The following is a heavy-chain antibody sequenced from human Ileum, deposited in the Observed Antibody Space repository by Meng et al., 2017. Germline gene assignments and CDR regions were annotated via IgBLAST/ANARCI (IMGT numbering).Heavy chain of an antibody. J-gene: IGHJ4*02. CDR2: IIPIFGSA. V-gene: IGHV1-69*06. D-gene: IGHD6-13*01. CDR3: ARVAAAGRN. CDR1: GGTFSSFA. Sequence: QFLPLQPGAWVRKPGASVKVSCKASGGTFSSFAISWVRQAPGQGLEWMGGIIPIFGSADYAQKFQGRVTITADKSTSTAYMELSSLRSEDTAVYYCARVAAAGRNWGQGTLVTVSS.